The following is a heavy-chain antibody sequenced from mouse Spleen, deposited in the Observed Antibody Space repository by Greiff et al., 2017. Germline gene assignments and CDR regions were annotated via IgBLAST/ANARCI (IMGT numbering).Heavy chain of an antibody. CDR2: IYPGSGST. Sequence: LQQSGSELVRPGASVKLSCKASGYTFTSYWMHWVKQRPGQGLEWIGNIYPGSGSTNYDEKFKSKATLTVDTSSSTAYMQLSSLTSEDSAVYYCTRDGYWGQGTTLTVSS. CDR1: GYTFTSYW. V-gene: IGHV1S22*01. J-gene: IGHJ2*01. CDR3: TRDGY.